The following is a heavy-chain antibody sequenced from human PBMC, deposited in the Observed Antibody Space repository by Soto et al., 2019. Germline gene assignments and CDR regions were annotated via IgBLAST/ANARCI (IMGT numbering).Heavy chain of an antibody. CDR2: IYYSGST. J-gene: IGHJ5*02. Sequence: PSETLSLTCTVSGGSISSYYWSWIRQPPGKGLEWIGYIYYSGSTNYSPSLRSRVTISVDTSKNQFSLELSSVTAADTAVYYCARDGKVSGSATHWFDPWGQETLVTVSS. D-gene: IGHD1-26*01. CDR3: ARDGKVSGSATHWFDP. V-gene: IGHV4-59*01. CDR1: GGSISSYY.